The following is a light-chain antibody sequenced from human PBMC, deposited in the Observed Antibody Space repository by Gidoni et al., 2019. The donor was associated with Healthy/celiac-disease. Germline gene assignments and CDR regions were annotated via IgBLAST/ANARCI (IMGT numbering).Light chain of an antibody. CDR1: QSIRSY. CDR2: AAS. CDR3: QQSYSTRVCT. J-gene: IGKJ1*01. V-gene: IGKV1-39*01. Sequence: DIQMTQSPSSLSASVGDRVTITCRASQSIRSYLNWYQQKPGKAPKLLIYAASSLQSGVPSRFSGSGSGTDFTLTISSLQPEDFATYYCQQSYSTRVCTFXXXTKGEIK.